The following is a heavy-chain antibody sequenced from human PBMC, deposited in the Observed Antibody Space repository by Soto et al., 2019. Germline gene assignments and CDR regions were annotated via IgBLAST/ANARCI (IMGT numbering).Heavy chain of an antibody. CDR2: ISYDGSNK. D-gene: IGHD3-3*01. Sequence: PGGSLRLSCAASGFTFSSYGMHWVRQAPGKGLEWVAVISYDGSNKYYADSVKGRFTISRDNSKNTLYLQMNSLRAEDTAVYYCAKDLGRANTIFGVVISRANYYYYGMDVWGQGTTVTVSS. CDR3: AKDLGRANTIFGVVISRANYYYYGMDV. V-gene: IGHV3-30*18. J-gene: IGHJ6*02. CDR1: GFTFSSYG.